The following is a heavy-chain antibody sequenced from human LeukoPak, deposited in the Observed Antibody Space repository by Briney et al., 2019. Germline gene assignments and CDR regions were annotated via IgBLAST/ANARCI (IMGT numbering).Heavy chain of an antibody. V-gene: IGHV4-39*02. J-gene: IGHJ4*02. CDR3: ARGGANFWSGYFDS. CDR1: SGSFSSSRTY. Sequence: SETLSLTCSVSSGSFSSSRTYWGWIRQSPGKGLEGIGFMYYRGSAYYNPSLKNRVAISLDTSKNHFSLRLSTVTATDTAVYYCARGGANFWSGYFDSWGQGTPVIVSS. CDR2: MYYRGSA. D-gene: IGHD3-3*01.